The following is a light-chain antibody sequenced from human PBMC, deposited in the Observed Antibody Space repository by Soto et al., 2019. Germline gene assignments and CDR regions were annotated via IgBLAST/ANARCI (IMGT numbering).Light chain of an antibody. CDR2: GAS. CDR3: QHYTA. CDR1: QSVSSN. J-gene: IGKJ1*01. V-gene: IGKV3-15*01. Sequence: EIVMTQSPATLSVSPGERATLSCRASQSVSSNLAWYQQKPGQAPRLLIYGASTRATGIPARFSGSGSGTEFTLTISSLQSEDFAVYYCQHYTAFGQGTKVEIK.